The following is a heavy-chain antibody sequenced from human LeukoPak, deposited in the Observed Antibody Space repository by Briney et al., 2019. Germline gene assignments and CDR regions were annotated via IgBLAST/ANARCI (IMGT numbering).Heavy chain of an antibody. V-gene: IGHV4-34*01. D-gene: IGHD6-6*01. J-gene: IGHJ4*02. CDR1: GESFSDYS. Sequence: SETLSLTCAVYGESFSDYSWSWVRQSPGKGLEWIGEINHSGDTNYNPSLTSRGTISVDTPKNQFSLRLNSVTAAATAVYSCARGLPNSSSSGLIDYWGQGTLVTVSS. CDR2: INHSGDT. CDR3: ARGLPNSSSSGLIDY.